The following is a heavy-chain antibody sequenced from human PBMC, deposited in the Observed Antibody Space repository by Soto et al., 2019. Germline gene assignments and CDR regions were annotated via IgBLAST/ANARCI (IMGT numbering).Heavy chain of an antibody. J-gene: IGHJ4*02. CDR2: IYPGDSDT. D-gene: IGHD1-26*01. V-gene: IGHV5-51*01. Sequence: PGESLKISCKASGYRFSTYWIGWVRQRPGKGLEWMAIIYPGDSDTRENPSFQGQVTISADKSSNTAHLQWRSLKASDTAIYYCARLGGIVDTGTWIQWGQGTPVTVPQ. CDR3: ARLGGIVDTGTWIQ. CDR1: GYRFSTYW.